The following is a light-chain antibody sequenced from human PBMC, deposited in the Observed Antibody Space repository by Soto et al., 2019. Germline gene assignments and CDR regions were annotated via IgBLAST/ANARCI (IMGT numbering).Light chain of an antibody. CDR1: SSNIGSNA. CDR3: AAWDGSLNGYV. J-gene: IGLJ1*01. Sequence: QSVLTQPPSASGTPGQTVTISCSGSSSNIGSNAVSWYQQLPGTAPKLLIYSNHQRPSGVPDRFSGAKSGTSASQAMSGPQSGDEADYYCAAWDGSLNGYVFGTGTKLTVL. CDR2: SNH. V-gene: IGLV1-44*01.